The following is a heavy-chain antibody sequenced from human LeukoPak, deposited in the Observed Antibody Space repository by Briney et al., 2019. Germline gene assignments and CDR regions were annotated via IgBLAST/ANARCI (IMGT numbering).Heavy chain of an antibody. CDR2: ISSSSSYI. D-gene: IGHD6-19*01. CDR3: ARSAGSGWYRAPYYYYGMDV. J-gene: IGHJ6*02. V-gene: IGHV3-21*01. Sequence: GGSLRLSCAASGFTFSSYAMSWVRQAPGKGLEWVSAISSSSSYIYYADSVKGRFTISRDNAKNSLYLQMNSLRAEDTAVYYCARSAGSGWYRAPYYYYGMDVWGQGTTVTVSS. CDR1: GFTFSSYA.